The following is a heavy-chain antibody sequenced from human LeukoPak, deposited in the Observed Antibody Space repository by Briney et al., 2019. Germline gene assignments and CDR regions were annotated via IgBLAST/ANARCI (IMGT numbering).Heavy chain of an antibody. D-gene: IGHD6-19*01. J-gene: IGHJ5*02. CDR3: ARQGGSSGWYPWFDP. CDR2: IYYSGST. Sequence: PSETPSLTCTVSGGSISSSSYYWGWIRQPPGKGLEWIGSIYYSGSTYYNPSLKSRVTISVDTSKNQFSLKLSSVTAADAAVYYCARQGGSSGWYPWFDPWGQGTLVTVSS. CDR1: GGSISSSSYY. V-gene: IGHV4-39*01.